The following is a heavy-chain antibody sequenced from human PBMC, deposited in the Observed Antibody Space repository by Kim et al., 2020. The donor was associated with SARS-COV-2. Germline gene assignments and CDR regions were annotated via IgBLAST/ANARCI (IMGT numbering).Heavy chain of an antibody. D-gene: IGHD6-13*01. Sequence: SETLSLTCTVSGGSISSGGYYWSWIRQHPGKGLVWIVYIYYSGSTNYNPSLKSRVTIAVYTSKNQFSLKRVSATAAATAVYYCARVQASRSLTFDYWGQGTLVTVSS. CDR1: GGSISSGGYY. CDR3: ARVQASRSLTFDY. CDR2: IYYSGST. J-gene: IGHJ4*02. V-gene: IGHV4-31*03.